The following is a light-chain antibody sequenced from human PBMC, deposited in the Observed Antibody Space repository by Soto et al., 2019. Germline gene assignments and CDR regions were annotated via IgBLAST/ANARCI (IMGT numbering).Light chain of an antibody. Sequence: DIVMTQSPLSLPVTPGEPASVSCRSSQSLLHSSGYNYLDWYLQKPGQSPQLLIYLGSNRASGVPDRLSGSGSGTDFTLKISRVEAEVVGVYYCMQALQTPITFGQGTRLEIK. CDR2: LGS. CDR1: QSLLHSSGYNY. J-gene: IGKJ5*01. CDR3: MQALQTPIT. V-gene: IGKV2-28*01.